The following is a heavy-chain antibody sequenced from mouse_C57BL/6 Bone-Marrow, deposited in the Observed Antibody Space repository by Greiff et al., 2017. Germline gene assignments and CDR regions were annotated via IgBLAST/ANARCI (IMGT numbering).Heavy chain of an antibody. CDR2: ISPRDGST. V-gene: IGHV1-85*01. Sequence: VQRVESGPELVKPGASVKLSCKASGYTFTSYDITWVKQRPGQGLEWIGWISPRDGSTKYNEKFKGKATVTVDKSSSTAYMELHRLTSEDSAVCVWARSRGNYGGYCDVWGTGTTVTVAS. CDR1: GYTFTSYD. J-gene: IGHJ1*03. CDR3: ARSRGNYGGYCDV. D-gene: IGHD2-1*01.